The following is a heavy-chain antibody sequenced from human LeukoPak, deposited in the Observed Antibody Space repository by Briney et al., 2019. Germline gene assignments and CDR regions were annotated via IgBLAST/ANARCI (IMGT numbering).Heavy chain of an antibody. V-gene: IGHV3-48*03. Sequence: GGSLRLSCAASGFTFSSYEMNWVRQAPGKGLEWVSYISSSGSTIYYADSVKGRFTISRDNAKNSLYLQMNSLRAEDTAVYYCAKTGGVRGYCGSTSCYRGYYYYYMDVWGKGTTVTVSS. J-gene: IGHJ6*03. CDR2: ISSSGSTI. CDR3: AKTGGVRGYCGSTSCYRGYYYYYMDV. D-gene: IGHD2-2*01. CDR1: GFTFSSYE.